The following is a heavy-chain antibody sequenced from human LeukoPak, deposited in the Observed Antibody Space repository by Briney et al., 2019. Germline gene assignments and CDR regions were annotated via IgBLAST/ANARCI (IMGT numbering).Heavy chain of an antibody. V-gene: IGHV1-18*01. D-gene: IGHD6-6*01. CDR3: AKDRWRDGSSSFDN. CDR2: ISTYNGNS. Sequence: ASVKVSCKASGYTFTSYSTNWVRQAPGQGLEWMGWISTYNGNSNYAQKLQGRVTMTTDTSTSTAYMELRSLRSDDTAMYYCAKDRWRDGSSSFDNWGQGTLVTVSS. CDR1: GYTFTSYS. J-gene: IGHJ4*02.